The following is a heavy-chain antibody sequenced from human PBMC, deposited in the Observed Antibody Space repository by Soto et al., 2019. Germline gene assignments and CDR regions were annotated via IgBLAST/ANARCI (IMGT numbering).Heavy chain of an antibody. CDR3: AKDRIGLAVPWFAP. Sequence: QVQLVESGGGVVQPGRSLRLSCAASGFTFSSYGMHWVRQAPGKGLEWVAVISYDGSNKYYADSVKGRFTISRDNSKNTLYLQMNSLRAEDTAVYYWAKDRIGLAVPWFAPWGQGTLVTVPS. CDR2: ISYDGSNK. V-gene: IGHV3-30*18. D-gene: IGHD6-19*01. J-gene: IGHJ5*02. CDR1: GFTFSSYG.